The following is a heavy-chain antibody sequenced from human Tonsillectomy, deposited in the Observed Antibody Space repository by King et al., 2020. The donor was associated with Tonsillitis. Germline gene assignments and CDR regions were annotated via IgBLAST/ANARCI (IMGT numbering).Heavy chain of an antibody. CDR2: IFTSGST. CDR1: GGSISSYY. J-gene: IGHJ5*02. D-gene: IGHD3-22*01. V-gene: IGHV4-4*07. CDR3: ARDLYYYDSSGYHNWFDP. Sequence: VQLQESGPGLVKPSETLSLTCTVSGGSISSYYWSWIRQPAGKGLEWIGRIFTSGSTNYNPSLKSRVTMSVDTSKNQFSLKLRSVTAADTAVYYCARDLYYYDSSGYHNWFDPWGQGTLVTVSS.